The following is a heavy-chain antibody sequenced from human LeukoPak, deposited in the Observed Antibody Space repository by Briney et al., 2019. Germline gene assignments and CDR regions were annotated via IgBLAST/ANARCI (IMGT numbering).Heavy chain of an antibody. CDR3: ARAPGGGPPL. D-gene: IGHD3-16*01. Sequence: SETLSLTCSVSDYSISSGYYWGWIRQPLPGKGLEWIGSMYHNGNTYYNPSLKSRITISVDTSKNQFSLRLSSVTAADTAVYYCARAPGGGPPLWGQGTLVTVSS. CDR1: DYSISSGYY. J-gene: IGHJ4*02. CDR2: MYHNGNT. V-gene: IGHV4-38-2*02.